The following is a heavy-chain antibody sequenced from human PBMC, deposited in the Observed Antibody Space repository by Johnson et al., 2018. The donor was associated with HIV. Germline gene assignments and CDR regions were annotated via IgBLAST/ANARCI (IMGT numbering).Heavy chain of an antibody. CDR1: GFAFSDYA. CDR2: ISYDGSNK. D-gene: IGHD6-13*01. J-gene: IGHJ3*02. CDR3: ARDLTRQQLALSAFDI. V-gene: IGHV3-30-3*01. Sequence: QVQLVESGGGVVRPGRSLRLSCAASGFAFSDYAMHWVRQAPGKGLEWVAVISYDGSNKYYVDSVKGRFTISRDNSKNTLYLQMNSLRVEDTAVYYCARDLTRQQLALSAFDIWGQGTMVTVSS.